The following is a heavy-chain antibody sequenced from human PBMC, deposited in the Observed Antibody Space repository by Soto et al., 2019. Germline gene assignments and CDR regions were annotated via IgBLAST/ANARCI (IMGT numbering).Heavy chain of an antibody. Sequence: PGESLKISCNGSGYIFARYWIAWVRQMPGKGLEWMGIIHPDDSDSRYSPAFQGQVTISADKSLTTAYLQWSSLRASDTAMYYCARVRDSTIFDPWGQGTLVTVSS. D-gene: IGHD3-22*01. CDR1: GYIFARYW. CDR3: ARVRDSTIFDP. V-gene: IGHV5-51*01. CDR2: IHPDDSDS. J-gene: IGHJ5*02.